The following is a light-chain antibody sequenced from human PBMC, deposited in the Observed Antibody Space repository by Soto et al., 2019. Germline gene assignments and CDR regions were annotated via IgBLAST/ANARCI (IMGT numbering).Light chain of an antibody. J-gene: IGLJ1*01. V-gene: IGLV1-44*01. CDR2: NND. CDR1: SSNIGTNS. Sequence: QSVLTQPPSASGTPGQRVTISCSGGSSNIGTNSVNWYQQLPGRAPKLLIDNNDLRPSGVPDRFSGSKSGTSASLAISGLQSEDEADYYCAAWDDSLNGFYVFGIGTKLTVL. CDR3: AAWDDSLNGFYV.